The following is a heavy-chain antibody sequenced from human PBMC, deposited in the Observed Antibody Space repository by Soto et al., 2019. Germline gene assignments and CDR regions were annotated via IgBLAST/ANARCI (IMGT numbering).Heavy chain of an antibody. CDR3: ARVPGSGEFGVNWFDP. J-gene: IGHJ5*02. D-gene: IGHD3-16*01. V-gene: IGHV3-21*01. Sequence: PGGPLRLSCAASGFTFSSYSMNWVRQAPGKGLEWVSSISSSSSYIYYADSVKGRFTISRDNAKNSLYLQMNSLRAEDTAVYYCARVPGSGEFGVNWFDPWGQGTLVTVSS. CDR1: GFTFSSYS. CDR2: ISSSSSYI.